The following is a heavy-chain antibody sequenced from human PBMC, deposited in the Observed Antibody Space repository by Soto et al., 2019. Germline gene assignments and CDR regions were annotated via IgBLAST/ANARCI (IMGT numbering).Heavy chain of an antibody. D-gene: IGHD2-15*01. Sequence: SETLSLTCTVAGGSISSYYWSWIGQPAGKGLEWIGRIYTSGSTNYNPSLKSGVTMAVDTSKNQFSLKLTSVIAADTAVYYCAREKPFDILVVVAPPRNDAFDIWGQGTMAPVSS. CDR2: IYTSGST. V-gene: IGHV4-4*07. J-gene: IGHJ3*02. CDR1: GGSISSYY. CDR3: AREKPFDILVVVAPPRNDAFDI.